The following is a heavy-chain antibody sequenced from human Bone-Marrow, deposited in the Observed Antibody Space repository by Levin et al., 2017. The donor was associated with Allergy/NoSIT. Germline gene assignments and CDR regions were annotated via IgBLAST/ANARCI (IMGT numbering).Heavy chain of an antibody. J-gene: IGHJ4*02. CDR3: ARDLGKSWEY. CDR1: GYTFTDYT. V-gene: IGHV1-3*01. Sequence: ASVKVSCKASGYTFTDYTIHWVRQAPGQRLEWMGWINAANGDTKYSQKFQDRVTLTIDTSATTAHMDLSRLKSEDTAIFFCARDLGKSWEYWGQGTLVTVSS. D-gene: IGHD1-26*01. CDR2: INAANGDT.